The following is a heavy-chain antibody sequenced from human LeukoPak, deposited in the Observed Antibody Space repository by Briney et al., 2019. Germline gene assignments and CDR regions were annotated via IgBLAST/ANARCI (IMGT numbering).Heavy chain of an antibody. CDR2: ISSSGSTI. J-gene: IGHJ4*02. CDR3: ARTVWFGGLLFDY. Sequence: GGSLRLSCAASGFTFSSYEMNWVRQAPGKGLEWVSYISSSGSTIYYADSVKGRFTISRDNAKNSLYLQMNSLRAEDTAVYYCARTVWFGGLLFDYWGQGTLVTVSS. CDR1: GFTFSSYE. V-gene: IGHV3-48*03. D-gene: IGHD3-10*01.